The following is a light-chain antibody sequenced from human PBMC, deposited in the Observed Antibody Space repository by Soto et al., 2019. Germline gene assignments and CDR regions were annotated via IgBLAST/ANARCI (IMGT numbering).Light chain of an antibody. CDR1: SNDVGGYNY. CDR3: SSYTSASSYV. CDR2: EAS. Sequence: QSALTQPASVSGSPGQSITISCTGTSNDVGGYNYVSWYQHHPGKAPKLMIYEASNRPSGVSNRFSGSKSGNTASLTISGLQAGDEADYYCSSYTSASSYVFGPGIKVT. V-gene: IGLV2-14*01. J-gene: IGLJ1*01.